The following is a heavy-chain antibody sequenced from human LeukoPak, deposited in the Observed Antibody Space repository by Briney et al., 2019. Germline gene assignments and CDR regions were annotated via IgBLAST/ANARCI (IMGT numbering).Heavy chain of an antibody. J-gene: IGHJ4*02. CDR3: ARDRRYCTGGTCYLDPYFDY. V-gene: IGHV1-46*01. D-gene: IGHD2-8*02. CDR2: INPSGGST. CDR1: GYTFTSYY. Sequence: ASVKVSCKASGYTFTSYYMHWVRQAPGQGLEWMGIINPSGGSTSYAQKFQGRVTMTRDTSTSTVYMELSSLRSEDTAVYYCARDRRYCTGGTCYLDPYFDYWGQGTLVTVSS.